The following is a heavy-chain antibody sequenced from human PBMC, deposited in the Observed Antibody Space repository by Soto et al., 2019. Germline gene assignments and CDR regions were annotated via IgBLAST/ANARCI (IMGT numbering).Heavy chain of an antibody. Sequence: GSLRLSCAASGFTISSYAMSWVRQAPGKGLEWASTISGSGASTYYADSVKGRFTISRDTSKNTLYLLMNSLRAEDTAVYYCAREGSTRRYFYYHYGMDVWGQGTTVTVSS. CDR2: ISGSGAST. CDR3: AREGSTRRYFYYHYGMDV. V-gene: IGHV3-23*01. CDR1: GFTISSYA. J-gene: IGHJ6*02. D-gene: IGHD2-2*01.